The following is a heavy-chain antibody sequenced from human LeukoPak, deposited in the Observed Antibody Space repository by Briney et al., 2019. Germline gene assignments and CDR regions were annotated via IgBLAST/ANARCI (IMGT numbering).Heavy chain of an antibody. J-gene: IGHJ4*02. CDR2: ISSSSSYI. Sequence: GGSLRPSCAASGFTFSSYSMNWVRQAPGKGLEWVSSISSSSSYIYYADSVKGRFTISRDNAKNSLYLQMNSLRAEDTAVYYCARVDSGWQFDYWGQGTLVTVSS. V-gene: IGHV3-21*01. CDR3: ARVDSGWQFDY. D-gene: IGHD6-19*01. CDR1: GFTFSSYS.